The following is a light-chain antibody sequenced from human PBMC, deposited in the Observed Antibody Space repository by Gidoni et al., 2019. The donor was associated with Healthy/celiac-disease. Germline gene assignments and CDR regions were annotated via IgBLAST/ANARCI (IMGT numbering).Light chain of an antibody. J-gene: IGKJ1*01. CDR2: KAS. Sequence: DIQMTQSPSTLSASVGDRVTITCRASQSISSWLAWYQQKPGKAPKLLIYKASSLESGVPSRFSHSGSGTEFTLTISSLQPDDFATYYCQQYNSYSWTFGQGTKVEIK. CDR3: QQYNSYSWT. CDR1: QSISSW. V-gene: IGKV1-5*03.